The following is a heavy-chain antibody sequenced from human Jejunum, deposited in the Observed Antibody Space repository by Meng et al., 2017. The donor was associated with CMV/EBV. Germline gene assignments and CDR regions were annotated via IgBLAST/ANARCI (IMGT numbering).Heavy chain of an antibody. D-gene: IGHD2-2*01. V-gene: IGHV1-46*01. CDR1: GYTFTSYS. J-gene: IGHJ4*02. Sequence: CKASGYTFTSYSMHWVRQAPGQGLEWMGIINPSGGSTSYAQKFQGRVTMTRDTSTSTVYMELSNLRSEDTAVYYCARDFSSCYYYWGQGTLVTVSS. CDR2: INPSGGST. CDR3: ARDFSSCYYY.